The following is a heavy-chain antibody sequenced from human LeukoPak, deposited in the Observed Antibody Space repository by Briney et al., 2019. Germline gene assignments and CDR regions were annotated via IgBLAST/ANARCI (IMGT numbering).Heavy chain of an antibody. CDR2: VIHGGSS. CDR3: AGRTGWYLGYYFYD. D-gene: IGHD6-19*01. J-gene: IGHJ4*02. V-gene: IGHV4-34*12. Sequence: SETLSLTCAVYGESFSGYSWSWFRQPPGKGLEWIGEVIHGGSSNYNPSLKSRVTISIHTSKNQFSLNLTSVTAADTPFYSVAGRTGWYLGYYFYDGGQGTLVTVSS. CDR1: GESFSGYS.